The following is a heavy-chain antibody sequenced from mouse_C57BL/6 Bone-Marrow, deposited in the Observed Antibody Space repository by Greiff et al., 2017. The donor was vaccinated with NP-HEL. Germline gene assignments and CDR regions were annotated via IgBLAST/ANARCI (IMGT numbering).Heavy chain of an antibody. J-gene: IGHJ1*03. Sequence: LQESGPELVKPGASVKISCKASGYAFSSSWMHWVKQRPGKGLEWIGRIYPGDGDTNYNGKFKGKATLTADKSSSTAYMQLSSLTSEDSAVYFCGRDSYYWYFDVWGTGTTVTVSS. CDR3: GRDSYYWYFDV. V-gene: IGHV1-82*01. CDR2: IYPGDGDT. CDR1: GYAFSSSW. D-gene: IGHD2-12*01.